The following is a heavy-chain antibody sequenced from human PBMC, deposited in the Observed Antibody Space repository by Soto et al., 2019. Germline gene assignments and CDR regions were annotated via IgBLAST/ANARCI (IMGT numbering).Heavy chain of an antibody. CDR2: INHSGST. Sequence: PSETLSLTCAVYGGSFSGYYWSWIRQPPGKGLEWIGEINHSGSTNYNPSLKSRVTISVDTSKNQFSLKLSSVTAADTAVYYCARGSIKQWLAAWGQGTLVTVSS. CDR1: GGSFSGYY. CDR3: ARGSIKQWLAA. D-gene: IGHD6-19*01. V-gene: IGHV4-34*01. J-gene: IGHJ5*02.